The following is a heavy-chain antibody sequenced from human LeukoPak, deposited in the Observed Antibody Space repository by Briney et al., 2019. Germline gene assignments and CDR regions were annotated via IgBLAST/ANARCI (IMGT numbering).Heavy chain of an antibody. Sequence: SGGSLRLSCAASGFTFSNYWMHWVRQVPGKGLVWVSRIKSDGRSGATYADSVKGRFTISRDNAKNTLYLQMSSLRADDTAVHYCARGGSPPEALGDTFDIWGQGTMITVSS. CDR1: GFTFSNYW. CDR3: ARGGSPPEALGDTFDI. D-gene: IGHD1-26*01. J-gene: IGHJ3*02. CDR2: IKSDGRSGA. V-gene: IGHV3-74*01.